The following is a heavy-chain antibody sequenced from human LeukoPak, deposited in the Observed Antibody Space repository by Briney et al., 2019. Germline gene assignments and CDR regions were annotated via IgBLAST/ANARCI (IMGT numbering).Heavy chain of an antibody. CDR2: IYHSGST. Sequence: PSETLSLTCTVSGGSISSGYYWGWIRQPPGKGLEWIGSIYHSGSTNYNPSLKSRVTISVDTSKNQFSLKLSSVTAADTAVYFCARGPYSYDSSGAFDIWGQGTMVTVSS. J-gene: IGHJ3*02. CDR3: ARGPYSYDSSGAFDI. V-gene: IGHV4-38-2*02. CDR1: GGSISSGYY. D-gene: IGHD3-22*01.